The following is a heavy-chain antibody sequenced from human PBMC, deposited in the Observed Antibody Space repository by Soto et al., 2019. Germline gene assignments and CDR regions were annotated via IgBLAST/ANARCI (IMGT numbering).Heavy chain of an antibody. CDR1: GGSITKHY. CDR2: IYYNGNT. CDR3: TRANWYSEY. V-gene: IGHV4-59*11. D-gene: IGHD7-27*01. Sequence: QVQLQESGPGLVKPSETLSLTCSVSGGSITKHYWSWIRQPPGKGLEWIGYIYYNGNTNYNASLKRRVTMSVDTSRNQIPLKLTTVPGAAMAVYYCTRANWYSEYWGQGTLVTVSS. J-gene: IGHJ4*02.